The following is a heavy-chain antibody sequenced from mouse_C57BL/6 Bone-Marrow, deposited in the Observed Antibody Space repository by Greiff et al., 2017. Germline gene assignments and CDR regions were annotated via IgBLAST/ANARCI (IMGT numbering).Heavy chain of an antibody. D-gene: IGHD1-1*01. J-gene: IGHJ3*01. CDR1: GYSFTDYN. CDR2: INPNYGTT. Sequence: VQLKESGPELVKPGASVKISCKASGYSFTDYNMNWVKQSNGKSLVWIGVINPNYGTTSYNQKFKGKATLTVDQSSSTAYMQLNSLTSEDSAVYYCAIRRFITTVVEAYWGQGTLVTVSA. CDR3: AIRRFITTVVEAY. V-gene: IGHV1-39*01.